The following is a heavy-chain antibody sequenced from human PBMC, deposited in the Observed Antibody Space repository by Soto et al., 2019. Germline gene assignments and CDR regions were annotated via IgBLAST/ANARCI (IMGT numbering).Heavy chain of an antibody. V-gene: IGHV1-2*04. J-gene: IGHJ3*02. D-gene: IGHD3-22*01. Sequence: QVQLVQSGAEVKKPGASVKVSCKASGYTFTGYYMHWVRQAPGQGLEWMGWINPNSGGTNYAQKFQGWVTITRDTSISTAYMELSRLRSDDTAVYYCARARRSSSGYYYVDDAFDIWGQGTMVTVSS. CDR1: GYTFTGYY. CDR3: ARARRSSSGYYYVDDAFDI. CDR2: INPNSGGT.